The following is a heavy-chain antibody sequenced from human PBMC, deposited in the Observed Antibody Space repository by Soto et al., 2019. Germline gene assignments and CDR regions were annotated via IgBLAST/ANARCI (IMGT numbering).Heavy chain of an antibody. J-gene: IGHJ5*02. CDR3: ARGRPMSWGNWFDP. V-gene: IGHV4-34*01. CDR1: GGSFSDYY. Sequence: PSETLSLTCAVYGGSFSDYYWTWIRQPPGKGLEWIGEINHSGSTNQNPSLKSRVIISVDTSKNQFSLKLSSVTAADTAVYYCARGRPMSWGNWFDPWGHGTLVTVSS. CDR2: INHSGST. D-gene: IGHD3-10*02.